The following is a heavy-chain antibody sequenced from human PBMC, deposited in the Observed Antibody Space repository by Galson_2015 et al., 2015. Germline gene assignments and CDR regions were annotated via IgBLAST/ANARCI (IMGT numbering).Heavy chain of an antibody. D-gene: IGHD2-15*01. CDR2: ISGSGGST. CDR1: GFTFSSYA. Sequence: CAASGFTFSSYAMSWVRQAPGKGLEWVSAISGSGGSTYYADSVKGRSTISRDNSKNTLYLQMNSLRAEDTAVYYCAKDRRGMNWFDPWGQGTLVTVSS. CDR3: AKDRRGMNWFDP. J-gene: IGHJ5*02. V-gene: IGHV3-23*01.